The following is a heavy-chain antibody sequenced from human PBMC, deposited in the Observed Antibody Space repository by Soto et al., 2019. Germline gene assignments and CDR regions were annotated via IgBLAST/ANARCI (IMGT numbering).Heavy chain of an antibody. Sequence: QVQLVQSGADMKKPGASVRVSCKASGYIFTAYYIHWVRQVPGQGLEWMGWINPYNGDTNYAQKLKGRVTVNRDSSISTAYMELTSLRSDDTAVYYCAREEIPVPVTRGGLDYWGQGTLVTVSS. J-gene: IGHJ4*02. CDR2: INPYNGDT. D-gene: IGHD6-19*01. CDR1: GYIFTAYY. V-gene: IGHV1-2*02. CDR3: AREEIPVPVTRGGLDY.